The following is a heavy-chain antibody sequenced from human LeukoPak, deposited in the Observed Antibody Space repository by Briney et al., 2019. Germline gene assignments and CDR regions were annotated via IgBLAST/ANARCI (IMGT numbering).Heavy chain of an antibody. V-gene: IGHV4-59*08. CDR1: GGSISSYY. CDR3: ASFFTGATYATGYFDY. Sequence: SETLSLTCTASGGSISSYYWSWIRQPPGKGLEWIGYIYYSGSTNYNPSLKSRVTISVDTSKNQFSLKLSSVTAADTAVYYCASFFTGATYATGYFDYWGRGTLVTVSS. J-gene: IGHJ4*02. CDR2: IYYSGST. D-gene: IGHD1-7*01.